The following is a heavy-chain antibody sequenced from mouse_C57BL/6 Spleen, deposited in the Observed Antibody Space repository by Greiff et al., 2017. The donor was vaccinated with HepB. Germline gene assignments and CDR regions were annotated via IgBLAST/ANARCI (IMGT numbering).Heavy chain of an antibody. CDR3: ARRGYSNYGGFAY. CDR1: GYAFSSSW. D-gene: IGHD2-5*01. Sequence: VQRVESGPELVKPGASVKISCKASGYAFSSSWMNWVKQRPGKGLEWIGRSYPGDGDTNYNGKFKGKATLTADKSSSTAYMQLSSLTSEDSAVYFCARRGYSNYGGFAYWGQGTLVTVSA. CDR2: SYPGDGDT. V-gene: IGHV1-82*01. J-gene: IGHJ3*01.